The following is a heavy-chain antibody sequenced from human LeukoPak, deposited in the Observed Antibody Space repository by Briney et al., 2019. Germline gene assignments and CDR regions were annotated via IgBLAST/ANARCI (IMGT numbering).Heavy chain of an antibody. D-gene: IGHD6-13*01. Sequence: PGGSLRLSCAASGFTFSSYGMHWVRQAPGKGLEWVAFIRYDGSNKYYADSVKGRFTISRDNSKNTLYLQMNSLRAEDTAVYYCAKDHIAAAGNLYYFDYWGQGTLVTVSS. J-gene: IGHJ4*02. CDR3: AKDHIAAAGNLYYFDY. CDR2: IRYDGSNK. CDR1: GFTFSSYG. V-gene: IGHV3-30*02.